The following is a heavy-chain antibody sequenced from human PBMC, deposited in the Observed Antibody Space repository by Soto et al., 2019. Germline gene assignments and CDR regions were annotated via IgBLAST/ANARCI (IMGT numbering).Heavy chain of an antibody. CDR3: ARRSSSWYFDY. J-gene: IGHJ4*02. CDR2: ISGTAGST. CDR1: GLTFSSYA. Sequence: EVQLLESGGGLVQPGGSLRLSWAASGLTFSSYAMNCVRQAPGKGLEWVSVISGTAGSTYYADSVKGRFTISRDNSKNTLNLQMNSLRAEDTAVYYCARRSSSWYFDYWGQGTLVTVSS. D-gene: IGHD6-13*01. V-gene: IGHV3-23*01.